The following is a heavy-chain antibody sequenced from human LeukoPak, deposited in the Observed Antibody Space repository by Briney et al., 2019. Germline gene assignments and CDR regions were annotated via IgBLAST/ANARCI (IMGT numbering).Heavy chain of an antibody. V-gene: IGHV3-21*01. J-gene: IGHJ5*02. CDR3: AKDVWQQLVSWFDP. D-gene: IGHD6-13*01. CDR2: ISSGSTYI. CDR1: GFTFSSYT. Sequence: GGSLRLSCAASGFTFSSYTMNWVRQAPGKGLEWVSSISSGSTYIYYADSVKGRFTISRDNSKNTLYLQMNSLRAEDTAVYYCAKDVWQQLVSWFDPWGQGTLVTVSS.